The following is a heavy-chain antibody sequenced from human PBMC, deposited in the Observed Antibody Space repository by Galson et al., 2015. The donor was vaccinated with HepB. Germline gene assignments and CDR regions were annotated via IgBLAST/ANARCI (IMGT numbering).Heavy chain of an antibody. D-gene: IGHD1-26*01. CDR3: ARDRGIVGAPDSYYYGMDV. CDR2: IIPILGIA. J-gene: IGHJ6*02. V-gene: IGHV1-69*04. CDR1: GGTFSSYT. Sequence: SVKVSCKASGGTFSSYTISWVRQAPGQGLEWMGRIIPILGIANYAQKFQGRVTITADKSTSTAYMELSSLRSEDTAVYYCARDRGIVGAPDSYYYGMDVWGQGTTVTVSS.